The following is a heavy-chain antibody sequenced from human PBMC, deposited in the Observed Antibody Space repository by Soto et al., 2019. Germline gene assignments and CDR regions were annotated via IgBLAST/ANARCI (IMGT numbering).Heavy chain of an antibody. CDR3: ARTGYCISTSGDPFAY. D-gene: IGHD2-2*01. CDR2: IYYSGST. J-gene: IGHJ4*02. CDR1: GGPISSYY. Sequence: SETLSLTCTVSGGPISSYYWSWIRQPPGKGLEWIGYIYYSGSTNYNPSLKSRVTISVDTSKNQFSLKLSSVTAADTAVYYCARTGYCISTSGDPFAYGGQGTLVPVSS. V-gene: IGHV4-59*08.